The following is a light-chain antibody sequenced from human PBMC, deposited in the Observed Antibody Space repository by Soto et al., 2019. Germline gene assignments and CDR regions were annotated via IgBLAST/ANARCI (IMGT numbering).Light chain of an antibody. CDR3: QQYNSYPWT. J-gene: IGKJ1*01. CDR2: AAS. V-gene: IGKV1-39*01. CDR1: QSISSY. Sequence: DIQMTQTPSSLSASVGDRFTITCLASQSISSYLNWYQQKPGKAPKLLIYAASSLQSGVPSRFSGSGSGTDFTLTISSLQPDDFATYYCQQYNSYPWTFGQGTKVDIK.